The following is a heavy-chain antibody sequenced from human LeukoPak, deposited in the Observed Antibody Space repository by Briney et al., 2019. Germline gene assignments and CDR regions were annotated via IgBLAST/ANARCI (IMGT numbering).Heavy chain of an antibody. J-gene: IGHJ4*02. CDR2: IYYTGST. D-gene: IGHD7-27*01. V-gene: IGHV4-59*02. CDR3: ATRKLGNDY. Sequence: SETLSLTCTVSGGSVSDYYWSWIRQSPGKGLGWIGYIYYTGSTSYNPSLKSRVTISADTSKNQFSLKLSSVTAADTAMYYCATRKLGNDYWGQGTLVTVSS. CDR1: GGSVSDYY.